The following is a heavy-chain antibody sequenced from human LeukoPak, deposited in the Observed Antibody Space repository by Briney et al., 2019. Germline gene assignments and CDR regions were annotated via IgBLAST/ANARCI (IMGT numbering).Heavy chain of an antibody. CDR1: GYTFSSYY. J-gene: IGHJ6*03. CDR2: INPSGGST. Sequence: ASVKVSCKASGYTFSSYYMHWVRQAPGQGLEWMGIINPSGGSTSYAQKFQGRVTMTRDMSTSTVYMELSSLRSEDTAVYFCARDLLNRVEPYYYMDVWGKGTTVIVSS. CDR3: ARDLLNRVEPYYYMDV. V-gene: IGHV1-46*01. D-gene: IGHD2-8*01.